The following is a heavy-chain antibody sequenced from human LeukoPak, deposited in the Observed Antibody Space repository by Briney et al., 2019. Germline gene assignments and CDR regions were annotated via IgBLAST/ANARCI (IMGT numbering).Heavy chain of an antibody. J-gene: IGHJ4*02. D-gene: IGHD3-10*01. CDR3: ARDREQITMVRGALDY. CDR2: TKEDGSVK. Sequence: GGSLRLSCAASGFSFRGYWMSWVRQAPGKGLEWVANTKEDGSVKYYVDSVKGRFTISRDNAKNSLYLQMNSLRAEDTAVYYCARDREQITMVRGALDYWGQGTLVTVSS. CDR1: GFSFRGYW. V-gene: IGHV3-7*01.